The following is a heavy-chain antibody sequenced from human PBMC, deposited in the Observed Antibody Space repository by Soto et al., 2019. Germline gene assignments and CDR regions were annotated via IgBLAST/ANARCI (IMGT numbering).Heavy chain of an antibody. CDR2: ISGSGSST. J-gene: IGHJ4*02. V-gene: IGHV3-23*01. Sequence: PGGSLRLSCVASGFTFNKHALAWVRQAPGKGLEWVSAISGSGSSTYDSDSVKGRFTISRDNSNNTLYLQMNSLRAEDTAIYYCERTPAVIKVISDFDHWGQGTPVTVSS. CDR3: ERTPAVIKVISDFDH. CDR1: GFTFNKHA. D-gene: IGHD3-22*01.